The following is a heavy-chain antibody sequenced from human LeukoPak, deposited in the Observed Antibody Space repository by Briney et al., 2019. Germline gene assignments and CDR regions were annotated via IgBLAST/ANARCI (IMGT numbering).Heavy chain of an antibody. Sequence: PGGSLRLSCAASGFNFSLYGMSWIRQAPGKGLEWVAGISGSGSDTYYADSVKGRFTISRDNFKNTVDLQMNSLRADDTAVYYCAKLGTYFYFDSWGRGTLVTVSS. V-gene: IGHV3-23*01. J-gene: IGHJ2*01. CDR2: ISGSGSDT. CDR3: AKLGTYFYFDS. CDR1: GFNFSLYG. D-gene: IGHD7-27*01.